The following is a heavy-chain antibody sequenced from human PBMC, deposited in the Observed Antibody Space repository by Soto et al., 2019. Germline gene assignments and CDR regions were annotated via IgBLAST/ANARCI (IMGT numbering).Heavy chain of an antibody. CDR2: IKQDGSEK. V-gene: IGHV3-7*01. D-gene: IGHD2-15*01. CDR3: ARPGCSGGYCHSGGFGFFDY. Sequence: EVQLVESGGGLVQPGGSLRLSCAASGFTFSSYWMTWVRQAPGKGLEGVANIKQDGSEKYYVDSVKGRFTISRDNAKNSLYLQMNSLRAEDTAVYYCARPGCSGGYCHSGGFGFFDYWGQGILVTVSS. J-gene: IGHJ4*02. CDR1: GFTFSSYW.